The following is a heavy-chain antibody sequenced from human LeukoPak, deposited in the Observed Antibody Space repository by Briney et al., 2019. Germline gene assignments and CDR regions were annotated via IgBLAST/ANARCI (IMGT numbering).Heavy chain of an antibody. Sequence: SETLSLTCTVSGGSISSGGHYWSWIRQHPGKGLEWIGYIYYSGSTYYNPSLKSRVTISVDKSKNQFSLKLSSVTAADTAVYYCAREANYRFDTDGYNPFDSWGQGTLVTVSS. CDR1: GGSISSGGHY. J-gene: IGHJ4*02. V-gene: IGHV4-31*03. CDR2: IYYSGST. CDR3: AREANYRFDTDGYNPFDS. D-gene: IGHD2-8*01.